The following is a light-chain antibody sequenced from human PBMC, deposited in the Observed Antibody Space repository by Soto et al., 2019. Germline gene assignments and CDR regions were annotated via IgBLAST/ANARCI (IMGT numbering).Light chain of an antibody. J-gene: IGKJ1*01. CDR3: QQYNTYPWT. Sequence: DIQMTQSPATLSASVGDRVTITCRASQSLSSWLAWYQQKPGKVPKLLIDDASSLESGVPSRFSGSGSGTEFTLTISSLQPDDFATYYCQQYNTYPWTFGQGTKVKIK. V-gene: IGKV1-5*01. CDR1: QSLSSW. CDR2: DAS.